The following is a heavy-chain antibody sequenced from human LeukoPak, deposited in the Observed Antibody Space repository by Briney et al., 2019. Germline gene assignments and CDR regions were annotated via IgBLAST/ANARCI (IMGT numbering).Heavy chain of an antibody. D-gene: IGHD3-22*01. CDR1: GYTFTGYY. CDR3: ARQNYDSSGYYEYFDY. Sequence: ASVKVSCKASGYTFTGYYMHWVRQAPGQGLEWMGRINPNSGGTNYAQKFQGRVTMTRDTSISTAYLQWSSLKASDTAMYYCARQNYDSSGYYEYFDYWGQGTLVTVSS. V-gene: IGHV1-2*06. J-gene: IGHJ4*02. CDR2: INPNSGGT.